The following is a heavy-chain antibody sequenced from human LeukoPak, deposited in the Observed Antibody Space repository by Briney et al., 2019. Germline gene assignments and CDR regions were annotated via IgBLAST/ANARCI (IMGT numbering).Heavy chain of an antibody. J-gene: IGHJ4*02. CDR1: GFTFSTYE. Sequence: GGSLRLSCAASGFTFSTYEMIWLRQAPGKGLEWVGRIKSKTDGGTTDYAAPVKGRFTISRDDSKNTPYLQMNSLKTEDTAVYYCTANYDYVWGSDYWGQGTLVTVSS. V-gene: IGHV3-15*01. CDR2: IKSKTDGGTT. CDR3: TANYDYVWGSDY. D-gene: IGHD3-16*01.